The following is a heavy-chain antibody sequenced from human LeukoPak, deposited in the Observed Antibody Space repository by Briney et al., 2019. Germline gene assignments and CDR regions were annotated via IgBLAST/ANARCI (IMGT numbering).Heavy chain of an antibody. CDR1: GFTFSSYS. D-gene: IGHD4-11*01. Sequence: GGSLRLSCAASGFTFSSYSMNWVRQAPGKGLEWVSSISSSSSYIYYADSVKGRFTISRDNAKNSLYLQMNSLRAEDTAVYYCARTAGDGATVIPDYWGQGTLVTVSS. V-gene: IGHV3-21*01. CDR3: ARTAGDGATVIPDY. J-gene: IGHJ4*02. CDR2: ISSSSSYI.